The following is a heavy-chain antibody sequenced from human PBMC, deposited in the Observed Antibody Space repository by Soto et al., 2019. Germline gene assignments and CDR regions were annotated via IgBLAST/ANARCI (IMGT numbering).Heavy chain of an antibody. CDR1: GGAISSSSYY. J-gene: IGHJ4*02. D-gene: IGHD5-12*01. CDR2: IYYSGNT. CDR3: ASPMEWLRPIDY. Sequence: LSLTCTVSGGAISSSSYYWGWIRQPPGKGLEWIGSIYYSGNTYYNPSLKSRVTISVDTSKNQFSLKLSSVTAADTAVYYCASPMEWLRPIDYWGQGTLVTVSS. V-gene: IGHV4-39*01.